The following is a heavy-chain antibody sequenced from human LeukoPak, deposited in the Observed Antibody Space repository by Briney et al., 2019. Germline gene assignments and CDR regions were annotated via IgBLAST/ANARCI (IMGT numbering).Heavy chain of an antibody. CDR2: IKSKTDGGTT. Sequence: SGGSLRLSCAASGFTFSNAWMSWVRQAPGKGLEWVGRIKSKTDGGTTDYAAPVKGRFTISRDDSKNTLYLQMNSLKTEDTAVYYCTTDHSLRLWFGELLSLHYWGQGTLVTVSS. D-gene: IGHD3-10*01. CDR1: GFTFSNAW. J-gene: IGHJ4*02. CDR3: TTDHSLRLWFGELLSLHY. V-gene: IGHV3-15*01.